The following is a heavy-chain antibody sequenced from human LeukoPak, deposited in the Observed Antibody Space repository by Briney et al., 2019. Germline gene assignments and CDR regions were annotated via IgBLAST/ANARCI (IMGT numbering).Heavy chain of an antibody. V-gene: IGHV4-34*01. CDR3: ARGWYPALRYSYGYPVDY. CDR1: GGSFSGYY. Sequence: RASETLSLTCAVYGGSFSGYYWSWIRQPPGKGLEWIGEINHSGSTNYNPSLKSRVTISVDTSKNQFSLKLSSVTAADTAVYYCARGWYPALRYSYGYPVDYWGQGTLVTVSS. CDR2: INHSGST. D-gene: IGHD5-18*01. J-gene: IGHJ4*02.